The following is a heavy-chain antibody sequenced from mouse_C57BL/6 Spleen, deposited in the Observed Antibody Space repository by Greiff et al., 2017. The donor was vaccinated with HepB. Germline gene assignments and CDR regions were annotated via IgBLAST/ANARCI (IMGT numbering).Heavy chain of an antibody. CDR1: GYTFTDYE. J-gene: IGHJ4*01. Sequence: VKLQESGAELVRPGASVTLSCKASGYTFTDYEMHWVKQTPVHGLEWIGAIDPETGGTAYNQKFKGKAILTADKSSSTAYMELRSLTSEDSAVYYCTRRFYDGYMDYWGQGTSVTVSS. CDR2: IDPETGGT. V-gene: IGHV1-15*01. CDR3: TRRFYDGYMDY. D-gene: IGHD2-3*01.